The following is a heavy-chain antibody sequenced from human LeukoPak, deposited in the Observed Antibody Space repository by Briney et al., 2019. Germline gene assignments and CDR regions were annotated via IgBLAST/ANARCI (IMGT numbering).Heavy chain of an antibody. CDR3: ASPSGAGPLYYYYYYGMDV. V-gene: IGHV3-33*01. D-gene: IGHD6-19*01. CDR2: IWYDGSNK. Sequence: PGGSLRLSCAASGFIFSSYGMHWVRQAPGKGLEWVALIWYDGSNKYYTDSVKGRLTISRDNSKNTLYLQMNSLRAEDTAVYYCASPSGAGPLYYYYYYGMDVWGQGTTVTVSS. CDR1: GFIFSSYG. J-gene: IGHJ6*02.